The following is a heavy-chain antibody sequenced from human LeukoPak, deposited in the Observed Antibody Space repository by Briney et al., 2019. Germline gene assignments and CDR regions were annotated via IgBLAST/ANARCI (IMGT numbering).Heavy chain of an antibody. Sequence: SETLSLTCAVSRGSIRSGGYSWSWLRQPPGKGLECIGYIFHSGSTYYNPSLKSRVTISVDRSKNQFSLKANSVTAADTAVYYCARGLPYLYWGQGTLVTVSS. CDR1: RGSIRSGGYS. D-gene: IGHD2-21*02. CDR2: IFHSGST. J-gene: IGHJ4*02. V-gene: IGHV4-30-2*01. CDR3: ARGLPYLY.